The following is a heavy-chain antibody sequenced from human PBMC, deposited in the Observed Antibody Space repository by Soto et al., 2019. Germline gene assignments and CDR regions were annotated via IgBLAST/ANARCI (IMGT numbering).Heavy chain of an antibody. CDR2: IHHSGST. V-gene: IGHV4-4*02. Sequence: QVQLQESGPRLVKPSGTLSLTCTVSGDSASSNSWWSWVRQPPGKGLEWIGEIHHSGSTNYNSSLTSRVSISIDKSKNQFSLNLYSVTAADAAVFYCARAPRGYGMDVWGQGTKVSVSS. J-gene: IGHJ6*02. CDR1: GDSASSNSW. CDR3: ARAPRGYGMDV.